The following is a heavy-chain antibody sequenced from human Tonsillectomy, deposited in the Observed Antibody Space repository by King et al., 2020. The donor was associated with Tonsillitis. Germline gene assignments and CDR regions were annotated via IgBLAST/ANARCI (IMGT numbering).Heavy chain of an antibody. CDR2: ISYDGSNK. J-gene: IGHJ5*02. CDR3: ATDQAPGEGNGYLNH. D-gene: IGHD3-16*01. Sequence: VQLVESGGGVVQPGRSLRLSCAASEFTFSSYAMHWVRQAPGKGLEWVAVISYDGSNKYYADSVKGRFTISRDSSKNRLYLQMNSLTVEDTGVYYCATDQAPGEGNGYLNHWGQGTLVTVSS. V-gene: IGHV3-30-3*01. CDR1: EFTFSSYA.